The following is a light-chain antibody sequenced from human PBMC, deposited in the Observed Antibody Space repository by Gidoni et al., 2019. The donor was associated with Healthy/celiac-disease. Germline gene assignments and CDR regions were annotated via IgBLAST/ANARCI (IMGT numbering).Light chain of an antibody. CDR3: QQSYSTPRT. J-gene: IGKJ2*01. Sequence: DIQMTQSPSSLSASVGDRVTITCRASQSISSYLNWYQQKPGKAPKLLIYAASSLQSGVPSRFSGSGSGTDFTITISSLQPEDFANYYCQQSYSTPRTFGQGTKLEIK. CDR1: QSISSY. CDR2: AAS. V-gene: IGKV1-39*01.